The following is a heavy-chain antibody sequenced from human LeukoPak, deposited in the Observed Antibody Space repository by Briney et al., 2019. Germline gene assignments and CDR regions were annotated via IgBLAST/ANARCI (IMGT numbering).Heavy chain of an antibody. Sequence: SGTLSLTCTVSGGSISSGDYYWSWIRQPPGKGLEWIGYIYYSGSTYYNPSLKSRVTISVDTSKNQFSLKLSSVTAADTAVYYCARIGIIDAFDIWGQGTMVTVSS. D-gene: IGHD3-10*01. V-gene: IGHV4-30-4*01. CDR1: GGSISSGDYY. J-gene: IGHJ3*02. CDR3: ARIGIIDAFDI. CDR2: IYYSGST.